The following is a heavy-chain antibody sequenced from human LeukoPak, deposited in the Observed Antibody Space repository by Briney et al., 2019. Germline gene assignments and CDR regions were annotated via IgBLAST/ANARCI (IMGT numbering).Heavy chain of an antibody. D-gene: IGHD6-19*01. CDR3: ARGLYTNGWYYFDY. CDR1: GLTFSGYG. V-gene: IGHV3-33*05. J-gene: IGHJ4*02. Sequence: GGSLRLSCAASGLTFSGYGIHWVRLAPGKGLEGVAFLSYDGTNKFYADSVRGRFTISGDSSKNTLYLQMNTLSADDTAVYYCARGLYTNGWYYFDYWGQGTLVTVSS. CDR2: LSYDGTNK.